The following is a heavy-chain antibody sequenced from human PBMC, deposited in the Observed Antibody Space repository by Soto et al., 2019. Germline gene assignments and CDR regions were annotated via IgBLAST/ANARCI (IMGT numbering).Heavy chain of an antibody. J-gene: IGHJ4*02. V-gene: IGHV2-5*02. D-gene: IGHD6-25*01. CDR3: AHRVARGYAFDY. CDR1: GFSLSTTGVG. CDR2: IYGDDDK. Sequence: QITLKESGPTLVKPTQTLTLTCTVSGFSLSTTGVGVAWIRQPPGKALEWLALIYGDDDKRYSPSLKSRLTITKDTSNNQVVLTLAHRDPLDTATYFCAHRVARGYAFDYWGQGTLLTVSS.